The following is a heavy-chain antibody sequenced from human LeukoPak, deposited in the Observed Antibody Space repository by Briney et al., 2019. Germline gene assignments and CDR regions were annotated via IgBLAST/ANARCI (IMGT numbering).Heavy chain of an antibody. CDR3: ARDHPYYYDSSGYYYPIGY. CDR1: GYTFTSYG. D-gene: IGHD3-22*01. CDR2: ISAYNGNT. V-gene: IGHV1-18*01. Sequence: RASVKVSCKASGYTFTSYGISWVRQAPGQGLEWMGWISAYNGNTSYAQKLQGRVTMTTDTSTSTAYRELRSLRSDDTAVYYCARDHPYYYDSSGYYYPIGYWGQGTLVTVSS. J-gene: IGHJ4*02.